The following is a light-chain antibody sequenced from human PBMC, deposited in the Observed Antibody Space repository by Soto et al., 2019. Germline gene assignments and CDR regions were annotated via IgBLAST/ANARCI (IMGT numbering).Light chain of an antibody. CDR1: QSVSNNY. J-gene: IGKJ1*01. CDR2: GAY. Sequence: EIVLTQSPGTLSLSPGERATLSCRASQSVSNNYLAWYQQKPGQAHRLLIYGAYNRATGIQDRFSGSGSGTDFTLTIRRLEPEDFAVYYCQQYGSSPETFGQGTKVDIK. V-gene: IGKV3-20*01. CDR3: QQYGSSPET.